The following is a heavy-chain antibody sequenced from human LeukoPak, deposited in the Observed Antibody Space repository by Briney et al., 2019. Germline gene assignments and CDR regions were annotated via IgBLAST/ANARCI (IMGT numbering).Heavy chain of an antibody. CDR3: ARATYYDFWSGYGWFDP. CDR2: IYHSGST. CDR1: GYSISSGYY. Sequence: PSETLSLTCTVSGYSISSGYYWGWIRQPPGKGLEWIGSIYHSGSTYYNPSLKSRVTISVDTSKNQFSLKLSSVTAADTAVYYCARATYYDFWSGYGWFDPWGQGTLVTVSS. D-gene: IGHD3-3*01. J-gene: IGHJ5*02. V-gene: IGHV4-38-2*02.